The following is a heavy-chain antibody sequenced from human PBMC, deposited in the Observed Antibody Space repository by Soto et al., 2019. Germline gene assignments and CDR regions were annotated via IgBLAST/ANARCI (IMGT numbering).Heavy chain of an antibody. J-gene: IGHJ6*02. Sequence: ASVKVSCKTSGYTFSNYGITWVRQAPGQPLEWLACISLYSDGTNYAQKFQGRVTMTTDTSTSTAYMELRSLRSDDTAVYYCARPTPGKALYGSGSYGSHYYYGMDVWGQGTTVTVSS. CDR2: ISLYSDGT. D-gene: IGHD3-10*01. CDR3: ARPTPGKALYGSGSYGSHYYYGMDV. V-gene: IGHV1-18*01. CDR1: GYTFSNYG.